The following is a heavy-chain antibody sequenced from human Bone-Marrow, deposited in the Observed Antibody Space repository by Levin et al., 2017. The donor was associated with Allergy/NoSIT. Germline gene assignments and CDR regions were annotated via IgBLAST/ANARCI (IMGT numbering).Heavy chain of an antibody. CDR2: IYPGDSDT. D-gene: IGHD3-22*01. V-gene: IGHV5-51*01. CDR1: GYSFSRYW. Sequence: GGSLRLSCHGSGYSFSRYWIGWVRQMPGKGLEWLGMIYPGDSDTKNNPAFQGQVTISADKSISTAYLHWSSLKASDSAMYYCVREGSYYYDNSGGFDSWGQGTLVTVSS. J-gene: IGHJ4*02. CDR3: VREGSYYYDNSGGFDS.